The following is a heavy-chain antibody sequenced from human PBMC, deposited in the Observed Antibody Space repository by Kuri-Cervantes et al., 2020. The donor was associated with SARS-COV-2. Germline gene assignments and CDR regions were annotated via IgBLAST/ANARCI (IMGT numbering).Heavy chain of an antibody. Sequence: SETLSLTCTVSGGSISSYYWSWIRQPPGKGLEWIGYIYYSGSTNYNPSLKSRVTISVDTSKNQFSLKLSSVAAADTAVYYCARGYSSWYYYNTYLGYWGQGTLVTVSS. CDR2: IYYSGST. D-gene: IGHD6-13*01. V-gene: IGHV4-59*01. J-gene: IGHJ4*02. CDR3: ARGYSSWYYYNTYLGY. CDR1: GGSISSYY.